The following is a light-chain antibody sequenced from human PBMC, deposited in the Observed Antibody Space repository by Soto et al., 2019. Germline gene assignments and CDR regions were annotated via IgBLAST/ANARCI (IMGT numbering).Light chain of an antibody. CDR3: SSYTSSSTPHDV. Sequence: QSALTQPASVSGSPGQSITISCTGTSSDVGGYNYVSWYQQHPGKAPKLMIYDVSNRPSGVSNRFSGSKSGNTASLTISGRQAEDEADDYCSSYTSSSTPHDVFGAGTKLTVL. CDR2: DVS. J-gene: IGLJ1*01. CDR1: SSDVGGYNY. V-gene: IGLV2-14*01.